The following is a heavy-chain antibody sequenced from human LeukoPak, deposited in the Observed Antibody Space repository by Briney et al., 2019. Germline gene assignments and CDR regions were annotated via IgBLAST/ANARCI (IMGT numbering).Heavy chain of an antibody. Sequence: GGSLRLSCAASGFAVNTNYMTWVRQTPGKGLEWVSVFYADGSTFYAESVKGRFTISRHNSENTLYLQMNSLRAEDTAIYYCARDRRDHYESSGLDYWGQGTLVTVSS. J-gene: IGHJ4*01. CDR3: ARDRRDHYESSGLDY. D-gene: IGHD3-22*01. V-gene: IGHV3-53*04. CDR2: FYADGST. CDR1: GFAVNTNY.